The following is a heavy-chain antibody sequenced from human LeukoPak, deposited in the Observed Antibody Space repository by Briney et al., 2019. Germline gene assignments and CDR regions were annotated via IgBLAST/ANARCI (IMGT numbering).Heavy chain of an antibody. CDR3: AKAPGGCYGSGSFDY. Sequence: GGSLRLSCAASGFTLSSYAMSWVRQAPGKGLEWVSFISGSGGSTYYADSVKGRFTISRDNSKNTLYLQMNSLRPEDTAVYYCAKAPGGCYGSGSFDYWGQGTLVTVSS. J-gene: IGHJ4*02. V-gene: IGHV3-23*01. CDR1: GFTLSSYA. D-gene: IGHD3-10*01. CDR2: ISGSGGST.